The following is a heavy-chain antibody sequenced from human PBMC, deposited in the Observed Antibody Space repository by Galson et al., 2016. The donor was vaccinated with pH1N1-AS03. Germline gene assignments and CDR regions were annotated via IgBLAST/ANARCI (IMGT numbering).Heavy chain of an antibody. D-gene: IGHD2/OR15-2a*01. CDR3: ARDPRGPCSSATCATTYYFGMDV. CDR2: INPSGTIK. Sequence: SVKVSCKASGDTFISHFMHWVRQAPGQGLEWMAIINPSGTIKSYAQKFQGRVTMTRDTSTTTVYMELSSLRSEDTAVYYCARDPRGPCSSATCATTYYFGMDVWGQGTTVIVSS. J-gene: IGHJ6*02. CDR1: GDTFISHF. V-gene: IGHV1-46*01.